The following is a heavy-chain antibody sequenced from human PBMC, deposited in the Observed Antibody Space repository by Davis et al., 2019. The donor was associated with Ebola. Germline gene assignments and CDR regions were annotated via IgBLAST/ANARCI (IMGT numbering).Heavy chain of an antibody. Sequence: MPGGSLRLSCTVSGGSISSSSYYWGWIRQPPGKGLEWIGSIYYSGSTNYNPSLKSRVTISVDTSKNQFSLKLSSVTAADTAVYYCARVHYDFWSGYYTENWFDPWGQGTLVTVSS. J-gene: IGHJ5*02. CDR2: IYYSGST. CDR1: GGSISSSSYY. V-gene: IGHV4-39*07. D-gene: IGHD3-3*01. CDR3: ARVHYDFWSGYYTENWFDP.